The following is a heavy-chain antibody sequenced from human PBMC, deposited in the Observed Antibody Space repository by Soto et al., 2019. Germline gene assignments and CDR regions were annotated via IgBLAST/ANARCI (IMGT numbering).Heavy chain of an antibody. Sequence: ASVKVSCKVSGSTLTELSMHWVRQAPGKGLEWMGGFDPEDGETIYAQKFQGRVTMTEDTSTDTAYMELSSLRSEDTAVYYCATGPGYSSGWLYYYYGMDVWGQGTTVTVSS. D-gene: IGHD6-19*01. J-gene: IGHJ6*02. CDR2: FDPEDGET. CDR3: ATGPGYSSGWLYYYYGMDV. V-gene: IGHV1-24*01. CDR1: GSTLTELS.